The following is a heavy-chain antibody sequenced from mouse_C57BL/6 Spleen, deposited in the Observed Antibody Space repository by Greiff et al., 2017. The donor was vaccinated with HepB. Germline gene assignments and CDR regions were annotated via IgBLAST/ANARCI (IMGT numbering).Heavy chain of an antibody. V-gene: IGHV1-82*01. CDR1: GYAFSSSW. D-gene: IGHD3-2*02. CDR3: ATQAPYD. Sequence: VKLMESGPELVKPGASVKISCKASGYAFSSSWMNWVKQRPGKGLEWIGRIYPGDGDTNYNGKFKGKATLTADKSSSTAYMQHSSLTSEDSAVYFCATQAPYDWGQGTSVTVSS. J-gene: IGHJ4*01. CDR2: IYPGDGDT.